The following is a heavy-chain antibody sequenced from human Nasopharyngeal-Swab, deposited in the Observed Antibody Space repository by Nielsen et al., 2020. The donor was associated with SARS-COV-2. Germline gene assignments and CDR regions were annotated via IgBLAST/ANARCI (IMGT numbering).Heavy chain of an antibody. V-gene: IGHV3-43*01. Sequence: GGSLRLSCAASGFTVEDYTMHWVRQAPGKGLEWVALISWDGGTTYYADSVKGRFTISRDNSKNSLPLQMNSLTTEDTAMYYCAKEGGLVESNGWYYFDYWGQGTLVTVSS. D-gene: IGHD6-19*01. CDR2: ISWDGGTT. J-gene: IGHJ4*02. CDR1: GFTVEDYT. CDR3: AKEGGLVESNGWYYFDY.